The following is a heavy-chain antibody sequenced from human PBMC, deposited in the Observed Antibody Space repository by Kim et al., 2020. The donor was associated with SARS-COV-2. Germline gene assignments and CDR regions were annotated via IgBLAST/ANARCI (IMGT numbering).Heavy chain of an antibody. CDR3: ARDQGSGMIDKASFGAFDI. V-gene: IGHV1-46*01. J-gene: IGHJ3*02. D-gene: IGHD3-10*01. CDR1: GYTFTSYY. CDR2: INLSGGST. Sequence: ASVKVSCKASGYTFTSYYMHWVRQAPGQGLEWMGIINLSGGSTRYAQKFQGRVTMTRDTSTSTVYMELSSLRSEDTAVYYCARDQGSGMIDKASFGAFDIWGQGAMVTVSS.